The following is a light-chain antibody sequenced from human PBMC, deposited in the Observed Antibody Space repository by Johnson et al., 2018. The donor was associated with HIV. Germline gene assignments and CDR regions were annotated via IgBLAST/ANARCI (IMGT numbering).Light chain of an antibody. CDR3: GTWDSSLSAYV. CDR2: DNN. Sequence: QSVLTQPPSVSAAPGQKVTISCSGSSSNIGNNYVSWYQQIPGTAPKLLIYDNNKRPSGIPDRFSGSKSGTSATLGITGLQTGDEADYYCGTWDSSLSAYVFGTGTKVTAL. CDR1: SSNIGNNY. J-gene: IGLJ1*01. V-gene: IGLV1-51*01.